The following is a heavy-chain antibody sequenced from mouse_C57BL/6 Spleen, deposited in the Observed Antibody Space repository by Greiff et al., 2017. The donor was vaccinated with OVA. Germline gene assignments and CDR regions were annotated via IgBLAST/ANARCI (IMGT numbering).Heavy chain of an antibody. J-gene: IGHJ2*01. V-gene: IGHV1-15*01. D-gene: IGHD2-5*01. CDR1: GYTFTDYE. Sequence: QVQLQQSGAELVRPGASVTLSCKASGYTFTDYEMHWVKQTPVHGLEWIGAIDPETGGTAYNQKFKGKAILTADKSSSTAYMELRSLTSEDSAVYYCTRGRYSNYVGYFDYWGQGTTRTVSS. CDR2: IDPETGGT. CDR3: TRGRYSNYVGYFDY.